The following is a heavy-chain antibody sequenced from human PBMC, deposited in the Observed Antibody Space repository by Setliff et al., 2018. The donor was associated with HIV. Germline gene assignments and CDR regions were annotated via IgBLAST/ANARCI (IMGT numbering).Heavy chain of an antibody. CDR2: IYTSGST. Sequence: PSETLSLTCTVSGGSISNYYWGWIRQPPGKGLEWIGSIYTSGSTDYNPSLKSRVTISVDTSKNQFSLKLSSVTAADTAVYYCASLDGSESPYIYYYYMDVWGKGTAVTVSS. V-gene: IGHV4-4*08. D-gene: IGHD3-10*01. CDR3: ASLDGSESPYIYYYYMDV. J-gene: IGHJ6*03. CDR1: GGSISNYY.